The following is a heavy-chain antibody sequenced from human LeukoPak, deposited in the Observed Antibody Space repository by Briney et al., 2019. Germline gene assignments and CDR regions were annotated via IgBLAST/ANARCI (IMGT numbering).Heavy chain of an antibody. J-gene: IGHJ3*02. V-gene: IGHV3-7*03. D-gene: IGHD3-3*01. CDR2: IKQDESEK. CDR1: GFTFSKYW. Sequence: GGSLRLSCAASGFTFSKYWMTWVRQAPGKGLEWVANIKQDESEKYYVDSVKGRFTISRDNSKNTLYLQMNSLRAEDTAVYYCAKRITIFGVVRGDFDIWGQGTMVTVSS. CDR3: AKRITIFGVVRGDFDI.